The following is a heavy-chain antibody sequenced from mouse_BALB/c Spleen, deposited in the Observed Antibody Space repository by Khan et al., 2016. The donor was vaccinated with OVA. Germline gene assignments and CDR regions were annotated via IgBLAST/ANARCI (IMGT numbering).Heavy chain of an antibody. CDR2: IWSGGTT. CDR3: ARNYDYDEGLAF. V-gene: IGHV2-2*02. CDR1: GFSLPTYG. D-gene: IGHD2-4*01. Sequence: VGLVESAPGLVQPSQCLPITCKASGFSLPTYGVHWVRQSPGKGLEWLGFIWSGGTTDYSAAVISRLSITKDNSKSQVFFKMNSLQANDTAIYYCARNYDYDEGLAFGGQGTLVTVSA. J-gene: IGHJ3*01.